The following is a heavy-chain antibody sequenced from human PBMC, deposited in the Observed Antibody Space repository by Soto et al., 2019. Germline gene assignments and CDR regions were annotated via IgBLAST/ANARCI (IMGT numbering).Heavy chain of an antibody. D-gene: IGHD4-4*01. Sequence: GGSLRLSCAASGFTFSSYAMSWVRQAPGKGLEWVSAISGSGGSTYYADSVKGRFTISRDNSKNTLYLQMNSLRAEDTAVYYCAKRAPPPTAFTVTPDYWGQGTLVTVSS. V-gene: IGHV3-23*01. J-gene: IGHJ4*02. CDR3: AKRAPPPTAFTVTPDY. CDR1: GFTFSSYA. CDR2: ISGSGGST.